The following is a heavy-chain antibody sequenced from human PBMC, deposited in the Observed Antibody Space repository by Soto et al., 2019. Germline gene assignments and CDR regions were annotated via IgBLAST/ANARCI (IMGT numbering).Heavy chain of an antibody. CDR2: ISAYNGNT. CDR1: GYTFTSYG. Sequence: GASVKVSCKASGYTFTSYGISWVRQAPGQGLEWMGWISAYNGNTNYAQKLQGRVTMTTDTSTSTAYMELRSLRSDDTAVYYCARDGQRNDYGDFPHPFDYWGQGTLVTVSS. J-gene: IGHJ4*02. CDR3: ARDGQRNDYGDFPHPFDY. V-gene: IGHV1-18*01. D-gene: IGHD4-17*01.